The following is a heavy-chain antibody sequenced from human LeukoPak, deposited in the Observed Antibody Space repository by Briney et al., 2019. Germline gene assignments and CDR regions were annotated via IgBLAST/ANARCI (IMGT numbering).Heavy chain of an antibody. D-gene: IGHD2-8*01. CDR1: GFTFSPYA. CDR2: ISDSGDYT. Sequence: GGSLRLSCEASGFTFSPYAMSWVRQAPGQGLEWVSVISDSGDYTSYADSVRGRFTISRDNSRNTLYLQMISLRPEDTAVYYCAKDTSIGKYCTNDVCSPFDYWGQGTLVTVSS. V-gene: IGHV3-23*01. J-gene: IGHJ4*02. CDR3: AKDTSIGKYCTNDVCSPFDY.